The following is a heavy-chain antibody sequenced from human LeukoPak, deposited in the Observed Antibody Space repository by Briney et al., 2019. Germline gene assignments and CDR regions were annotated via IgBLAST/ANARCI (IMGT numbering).Heavy chain of an antibody. CDR1: GFSFSSYS. Sequence: GGSLRLSCAASGFSFSSYSMNWDRQAPGKGLEWVSFITSGSSTISYADSVKGRFTISRDNAKNSLYLQMNSLRAEDTALYFCARDDTNYFLFYWGQGTLVTVSS. CDR2: ITSGSSTI. CDR3: ARDDTNYFLFY. D-gene: IGHD4-11*01. J-gene: IGHJ4*02. V-gene: IGHV3-48*01.